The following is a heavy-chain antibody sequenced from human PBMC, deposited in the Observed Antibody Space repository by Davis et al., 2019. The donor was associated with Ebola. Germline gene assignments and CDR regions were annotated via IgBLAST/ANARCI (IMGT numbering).Heavy chain of an antibody. CDR3: ARLRGCSGGSCYSVPYGMDV. J-gene: IGHJ6*02. D-gene: IGHD2-15*01. CDR1: GFTFSSYG. V-gene: IGHV3-30*03. CDR2: ISYDGSNK. Sequence: GGSLRLSCAASGFTFSSYGMHWVRQAPGKGLEWVAVISYDGSNKYYADSVKGRFTISRDNAKNSLYLQMNSLRAEDTAVYYCARLRGCSGGSCYSVPYGMDVWGQGTTVTVSS.